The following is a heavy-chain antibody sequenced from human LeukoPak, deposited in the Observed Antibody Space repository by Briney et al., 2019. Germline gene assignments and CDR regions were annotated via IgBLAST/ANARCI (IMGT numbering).Heavy chain of an antibody. CDR3: ARDMLAGSSSFPWFDP. CDR2: INPNSGGT. V-gene: IGHV1-2*02. Sequence: ASVKVSCKASGYTFTGYYMHWVRQAPGQGLEWMGWINPNSGGTNYAQKFQGRVTMTRDTSISTAYMELSRLRSDDTAVYYCARDMLAGSSSFPWFDPWGQGTLVTVSS. J-gene: IGHJ5*02. CDR1: GYTFTGYY. D-gene: IGHD6-6*01.